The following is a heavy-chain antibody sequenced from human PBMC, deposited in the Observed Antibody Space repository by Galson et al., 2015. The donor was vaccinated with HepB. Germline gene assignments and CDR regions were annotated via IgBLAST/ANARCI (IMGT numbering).Heavy chain of an antibody. CDR3: AKMGLRSFDWFPYYYFAY. CDR1: KFTFRNSG. Sequence: SLRLSCAASKFTFRNSGMHWVRQAPGKGLEWVAAISYDGRKKDYADSVKGRFTISRDNSKNTLYLQVNSLRPEDTAVYYCAKMGLRSFDWFPYYYFAYWGQGTLVTGSS. CDR2: ISYDGRKK. J-gene: IGHJ4*02. D-gene: IGHD3-9*01. V-gene: IGHV3-30*18.